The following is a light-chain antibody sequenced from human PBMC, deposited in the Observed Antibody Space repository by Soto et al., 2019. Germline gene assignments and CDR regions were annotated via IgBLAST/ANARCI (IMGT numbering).Light chain of an antibody. Sequence: QSALTQPASVSGSPGESITISCTGTSSDIGGHNYVSWYQQHPDKAPKLLIYKVTNRPSGVSNRFSASKSGNAASLTISGLQAEDEADYYCTSYTSSSTVVFGEGTKLTVL. V-gene: IGLV2-14*01. CDR3: TSYTSSSTVV. CDR1: SSDIGGHNY. J-gene: IGLJ3*02. CDR2: KVT.